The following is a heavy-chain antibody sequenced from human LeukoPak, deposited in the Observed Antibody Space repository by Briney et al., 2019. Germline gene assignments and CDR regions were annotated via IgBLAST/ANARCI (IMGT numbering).Heavy chain of an antibody. D-gene: IGHD5-24*01. CDR3: TTEITRDGYFDY. CDR2: LYSGGSI. V-gene: IGHV3-53*01. J-gene: IGHJ4*02. Sequence: GGSLRLSCAASGFTVSATHMSWVRQTPGKGLEWVSTLYSGGSIYYADSVKGRFTISRDNSKNTLYLQMNSLRAEDTALYHCTTEITRDGYFDYWGQGTLVTVSS. CDR1: GFTVSATH.